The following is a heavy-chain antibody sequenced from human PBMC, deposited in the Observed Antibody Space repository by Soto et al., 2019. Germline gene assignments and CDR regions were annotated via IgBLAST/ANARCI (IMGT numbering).Heavy chain of an antibody. CDR3: ARLYCSASSCYSVGAFDI. Sequence: LSCAGSGFTFSSYGMHWVRQAPGKGLEWVALIWFDGSDKYYTESVKGRFTISRDNSKSTLYLQMNSLRAEDTAVYYCARLYCSASSCYSVGAFDIRGQGTMVTVSS. CDR1: GFTFSSYG. V-gene: IGHV3-33*01. J-gene: IGHJ3*02. D-gene: IGHD2-15*01. CDR2: IWFDGSDK.